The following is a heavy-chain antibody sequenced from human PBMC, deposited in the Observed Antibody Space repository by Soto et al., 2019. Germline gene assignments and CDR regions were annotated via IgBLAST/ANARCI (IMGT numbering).Heavy chain of an antibody. CDR1: GGSISTYY. J-gene: IGHJ6*02. CDR3: AVTTRPWYGMDV. Sequence: SETLSLTCTVSGGSISTYYWSWIRQPPGKGLEWIGRIYTSGSTNYNPSLKSRVTMSVDTSKNQFSLKLSSVTAADTAVYYCAVTTRPWYGMDVWGQGTTVTVSS. D-gene: IGHD3-3*01. V-gene: IGHV4-4*07. CDR2: IYTSGST.